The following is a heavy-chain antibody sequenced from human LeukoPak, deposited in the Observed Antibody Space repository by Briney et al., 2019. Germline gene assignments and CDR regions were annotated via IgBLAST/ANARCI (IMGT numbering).Heavy chain of an antibody. CDR2: IYYSGST. J-gene: IGHJ6*03. CDR1: GGSISSYY. CDR3: ARSTYYYDSSGYSYYSYYYMDV. D-gene: IGHD3-22*01. V-gene: IGHV4-59*01. Sequence: SQTLSLTCTVSGGSISSYYWNWIRQPPGKGLEWIGYIYYSGSTNYNPSLKSRVTISVDTSKNQFSLKLSSVTAADTAVYYCARSTYYYDSSGYSYYSYYYMDVWGKGTTVTISS.